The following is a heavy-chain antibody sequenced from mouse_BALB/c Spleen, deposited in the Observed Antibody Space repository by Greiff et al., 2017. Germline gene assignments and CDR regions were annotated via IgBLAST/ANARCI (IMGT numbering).Heavy chain of an antibody. CDR3: ARVGYGKYYAMDD. D-gene: IGHD2-10*02. V-gene: IGHV5-6-3*01. CDR1: GFTFSSYG. J-gene: IGHJ4*01. CDR2: INSNGGST. Sequence: EVMLVESGGGLVQPGGSLKLSCAASGFTFSSYGMSWVRQTPDKRLELVATINSNGGSTYYPDSVKGRFTISRDNAKNTLYLQMSSLKSEDTAMYYCARVGYGKYYAMDDWGQGTSVTVAS.